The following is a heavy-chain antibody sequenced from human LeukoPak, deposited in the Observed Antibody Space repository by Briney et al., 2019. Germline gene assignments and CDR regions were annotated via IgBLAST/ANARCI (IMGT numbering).Heavy chain of an antibody. V-gene: IGHV4-30-2*01. Sequence: PSQTLSLTCAVSGGSISSGGYSWSWIRQPPGKGLEWIGYIYHSGSTYYNPSLKSRVTISVDRSKNQFSPKLSSVTAADTAVYYCAREPGITIFGVVTDYYYYMDVWGKGTTVTVSS. J-gene: IGHJ6*03. D-gene: IGHD3-3*01. CDR3: AREPGITIFGVVTDYYYYMDV. CDR2: IYHSGST. CDR1: GGSISSGGYS.